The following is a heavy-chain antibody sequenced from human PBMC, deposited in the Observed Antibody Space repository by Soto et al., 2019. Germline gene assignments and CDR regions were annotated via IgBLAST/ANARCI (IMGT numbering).Heavy chain of an antibody. V-gene: IGHV3-23*01. CDR2: ISGSGGSI. J-gene: IGHJ4*02. D-gene: IGHD5-18*01. CDR3: VKGISYGYAFLDY. Sequence: DVQLLESGGDLVQPGESLRLSCVASGFTFSSYAMNWVRQAPGMGLEWVSTISGSGGSIYYADSVKGRFAISRDNSKNTLFLQMSSLRVEDTAIYYGVKGISYGYAFLDYWGQGTLVTVSS. CDR1: GFTFSSYA.